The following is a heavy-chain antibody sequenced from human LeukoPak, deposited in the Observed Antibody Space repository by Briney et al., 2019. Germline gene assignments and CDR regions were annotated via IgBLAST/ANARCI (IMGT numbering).Heavy chain of an antibody. V-gene: IGHV4-34*01. J-gene: IGHJ5*02. CDR2: INHSGST. Sequence: PSETLSLTCAVYGGSFSGYYWSWIRQPPGKGLEWIGEINHSGSTNYNPSLKSRVTISVDTSKNQFSLKLSSVTAADTAVYYCARRYYGSGKYNWFDPWGQGTLVTVSS. D-gene: IGHD3-10*01. CDR1: GGSFSGYY. CDR3: ARRYYGSGKYNWFDP.